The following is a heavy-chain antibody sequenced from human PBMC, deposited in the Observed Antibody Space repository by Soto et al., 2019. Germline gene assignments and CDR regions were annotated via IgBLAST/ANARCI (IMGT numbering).Heavy chain of an antibody. V-gene: IGHV1-18*01. Sequence: QAQLVQSGAEVKKPGASVKVSCKASGYTFNSYGITWVRQAPGQGLEWLGWINGYIGYIELVQMFRSGVTLTTDPSTSAAYMERRNLRSDDTAVYYSARGTYFGPTPGRFDIWGQGTMVSVSS. CDR3: ARGTYFGPTPGRFDI. D-gene: IGHD3-9*01. CDR2: INGYIGYI. CDR1: GYTFNSYG. J-gene: IGHJ3*02.